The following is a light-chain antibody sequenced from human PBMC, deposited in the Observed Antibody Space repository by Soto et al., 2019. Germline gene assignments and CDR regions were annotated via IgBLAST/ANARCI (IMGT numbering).Light chain of an antibody. CDR3: SSYTSSGTLVV. CDR1: SRDLGGYNY. V-gene: IGLV2-14*01. J-gene: IGLJ2*01. Sequence: QSALTQPASVSGSPGQSITISCTGTSRDLGGYNYVSWYQQHPGKAPKLMIYDVSNRPSGVSNRFSGSKSGNTASLTISGLQAEDEADYYCSSYTSSGTLVVFGGGTKLTVL. CDR2: DVS.